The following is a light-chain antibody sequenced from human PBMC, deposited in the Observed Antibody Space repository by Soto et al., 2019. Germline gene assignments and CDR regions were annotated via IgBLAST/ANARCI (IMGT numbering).Light chain of an antibody. CDR1: QSVFYSSNSKNY. J-gene: IGKJ4*01. CDR3: QQYFSSPPT. Sequence: DIVMTQSPGSLAVSLGERATINCKSSQSVFYSSNSKNYLAWYQQKPGQPPKLLIYWASARESGVPDRFSGSGSGTDFTLTISSLQAEDVAVYFCQQYFSSPPTFGGGTKVETK. CDR2: WAS. V-gene: IGKV4-1*01.